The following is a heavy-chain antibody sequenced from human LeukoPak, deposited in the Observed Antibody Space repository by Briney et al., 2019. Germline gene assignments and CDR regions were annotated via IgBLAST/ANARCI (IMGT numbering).Heavy chain of an antibody. J-gene: IGHJ4*02. CDR1: GGSISSGSYY. CDR3: ARMKRELSIDY. V-gene: IGHV4-61*02. CDR2: IYTSGST. Sequence: PSQTLSLTCTVSGGSISSGSYYWSWIRQPAGKGLEWIGRIYTSGSTNYNPSLKSRVTISVDTSKNQFSLKLSSVTAADTAVYYCARMKRELSIDYWGQGTLVTVSS. D-gene: IGHD3-16*02.